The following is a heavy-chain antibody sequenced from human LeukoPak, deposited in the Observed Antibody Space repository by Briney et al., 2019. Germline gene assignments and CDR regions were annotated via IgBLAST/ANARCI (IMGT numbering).Heavy chain of an antibody. CDR1: GGSISSSSYY. V-gene: IGHV4-39*07. CDR2: IYYSGST. CDR3: AREGVVTGAPFDY. Sequence: SETLSLTCTVSGGSISSSSYYWGWIRQPPGKGLEWIGSIYYSGSTYYNPSLKSRVTISVDTSKNQFSLKLSSVTAADTAVYYCAREGVVTGAPFDYWGQGTLVTVSS. J-gene: IGHJ4*02. D-gene: IGHD2-21*02.